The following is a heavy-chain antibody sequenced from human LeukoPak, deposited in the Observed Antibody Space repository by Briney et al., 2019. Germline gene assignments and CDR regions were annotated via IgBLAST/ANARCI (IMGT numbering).Heavy chain of an antibody. CDR2: IRSKANSYAT. Sequence: PGGSLKLPCGASGFTLSGSAMHGLRQASGKGLEWVGRIRSKANSYATAYGASVKRRFTISRDDSKNTAYLQMNSLKTEDTAVYYCTRHSSSSGSYPDYWGQGTLVTVSS. CDR3: TRHSSSSGSYPDY. D-gene: IGHD3-10*01. CDR1: GFTLSGSA. V-gene: IGHV3-73*01. J-gene: IGHJ4*02.